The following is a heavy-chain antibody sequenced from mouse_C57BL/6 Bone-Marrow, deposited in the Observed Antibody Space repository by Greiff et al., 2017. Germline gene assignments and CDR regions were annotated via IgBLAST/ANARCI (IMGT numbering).Heavy chain of an antibody. Sequence: VQLQQPGAELVKPGASVKLSCKASGYTFTSYWMHWVKQRPGQGLEWIGMIHPNSGSTNYNEKFKSKATLTVDKSSSTAYMQLNSLTSEDSAVYYCADDYDSGAYCDYWGQGTTLTVSS. CDR1: GYTFTSYW. CDR2: IHPNSGST. J-gene: IGHJ2*01. V-gene: IGHV1-64*01. CDR3: ADDYDSGAYCDY. D-gene: IGHD2-4*01.